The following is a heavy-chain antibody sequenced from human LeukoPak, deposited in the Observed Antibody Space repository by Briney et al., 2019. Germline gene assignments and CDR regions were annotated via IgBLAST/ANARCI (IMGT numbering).Heavy chain of an antibody. V-gene: IGHV4-34*01. J-gene: IGHJ4*02. CDR2: INHSGSS. CDR3: ARGPKGSGWFLNY. CDR1: GGSFSGYY. Sequence: PSETLSLTCAVYGGSFSGYYWSWVRQPPGKGLEWIGEINHSGSSNYNPSLKRRVTISGDTSKHQFSLNLRSVTAADTAVYYCARGPKGSGWFLNYWSQGTLVTVSS. D-gene: IGHD6-19*01.